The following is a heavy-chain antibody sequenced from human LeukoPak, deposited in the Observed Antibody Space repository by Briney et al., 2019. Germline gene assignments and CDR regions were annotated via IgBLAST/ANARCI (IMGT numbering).Heavy chain of an antibody. CDR3: ASLGIDEYSSSHY. CDR2: ISWNSGSI. D-gene: IGHD6-13*01. V-gene: IGHV3-9*01. J-gene: IGHJ4*02. Sequence: QSGRSLRLSCAASGFTFDDYAMHWVRQAPGKGLEWVSGISWNSGSIGYADSVKGRFTISRDNAKNSLYLQMNSLRAEDTALYYCASLGIDEYSSSHYWGQGTLVTVSS. CDR1: GFTFDDYA.